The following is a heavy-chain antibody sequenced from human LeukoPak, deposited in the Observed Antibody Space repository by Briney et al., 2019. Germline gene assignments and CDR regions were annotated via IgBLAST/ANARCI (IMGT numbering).Heavy chain of an antibody. CDR1: GGSVSCGSYY. CDR3: AREALRYFDWSFDY. Sequence: SETLSLTCTVSGGSVSCGSYYWSWIRQPPGKGLEWIGYIYYSGSTNYNPSLKSRVTISVDTSKNQFSLKLSSVTAADTAVYYCAREALRYFDWSFDYWGQGTLVTVSS. J-gene: IGHJ4*02. CDR2: IYYSGST. V-gene: IGHV4-61*01. D-gene: IGHD3-9*01.